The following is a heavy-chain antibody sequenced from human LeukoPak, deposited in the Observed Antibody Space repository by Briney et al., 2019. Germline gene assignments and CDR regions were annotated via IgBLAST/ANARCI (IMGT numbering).Heavy chain of an antibody. V-gene: IGHV1-8*02. CDR2: MNPNSGNT. J-gene: IGHJ4*02. Sequence: ASVKVSCKASGYTFTSYGINWVRQATGQGLEWMGWMNPNSGNTGYAQKFQGRVTMTRNTSISTAYMELGSLRSEDTAVYYCARGGESYYDSSGYYYLDYWGQGTLVTVSS. D-gene: IGHD3-22*01. CDR3: ARGGESYYDSSGYYYLDY. CDR1: GYTFTSYG.